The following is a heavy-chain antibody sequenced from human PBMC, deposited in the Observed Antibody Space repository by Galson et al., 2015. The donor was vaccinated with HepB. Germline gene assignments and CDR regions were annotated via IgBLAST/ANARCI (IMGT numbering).Heavy chain of an antibody. CDR2: ISSSSSYT. CDR3: ARDRRIAVAGTRRYFDY. Sequence: SLRLSCAASGFTFSDYYMSWIRQAPGKGLEWVSYISSSSSYTNYADSVKGRFTISRDNAKNSLYLQMNSLRAEDTAVYYCARDRRIAVAGTRRYFDYWGQGTLVTVSS. CDR1: GFTFSDYY. V-gene: IGHV3-11*06. D-gene: IGHD6-19*01. J-gene: IGHJ4*02.